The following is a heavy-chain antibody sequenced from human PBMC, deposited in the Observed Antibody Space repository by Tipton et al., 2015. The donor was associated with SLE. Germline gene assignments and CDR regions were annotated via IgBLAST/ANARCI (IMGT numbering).Heavy chain of an antibody. CDR2: ISGSGGST. J-gene: IGHJ3*01. V-gene: IGHV3-23*01. D-gene: IGHD3-16*01. CDR1: GFTFTGYW. Sequence: SLRLSCAASGFTFTGYWMSWVRQAPGKGLEWVSAISGSGGSTYYADSVKGRFTISRDNSKNTLYLQMNSLRAEDTAVYYCARDRRSWGGSNAFDVWGQGTLVTVSS. CDR3: ARDRRSWGGSNAFDV.